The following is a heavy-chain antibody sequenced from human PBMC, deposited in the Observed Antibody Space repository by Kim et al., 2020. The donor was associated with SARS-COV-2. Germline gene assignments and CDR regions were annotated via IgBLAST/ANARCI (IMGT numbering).Heavy chain of an antibody. Sequence: GGSLRLSCAASGFTFSIYEMFWIRQATGKGLEWVSTIGAADDTYYADSVKGRFTISRENAMSYVFLQMNSLRAGDTAVYYCARASEGAFDYWGQGTLVTVSS. D-gene: IGHD1-26*01. CDR2: IGAADDT. V-gene: IGHV3-13*01. CDR3: ARASEGAFDY. CDR1: GFTFSIYE. J-gene: IGHJ4*02.